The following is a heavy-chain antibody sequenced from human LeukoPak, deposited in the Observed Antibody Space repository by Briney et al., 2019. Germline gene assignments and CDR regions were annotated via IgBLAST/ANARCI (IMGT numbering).Heavy chain of an antibody. D-gene: IGHD7-27*01. CDR1: GGSISSYY. CDR3: ARGEASGDFDY. CDR2: IYYSGST. J-gene: IGHJ4*02. V-gene: IGHV4-59*01. Sequence: KTSETLSFTCTVSGGSISSYYWSWIRQPPGKGLEWIGYIYYSGSTNYNPSLKSRVTISVDTSKNQFSLKLSSVTAADTAVYYCARGEASGDFDYWGQGTPVTVSS.